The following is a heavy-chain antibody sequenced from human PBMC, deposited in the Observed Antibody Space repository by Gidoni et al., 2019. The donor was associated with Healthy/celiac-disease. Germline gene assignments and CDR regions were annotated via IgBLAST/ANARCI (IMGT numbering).Heavy chain of an antibody. CDR3: ARDNYYDSSGYYDY. V-gene: IGHV6-1*01. Sequence: QVQLQQSGPGLGKPSQTLSLTCAISGDSVPSTRAAWNWIRQSPSSGLEWLGRTSYRSKWYNDYAVSVKSRITINPDTSKNQFSLQLNSVTPEDTAVYYCARDNYYDSSGYYDYWGQGTLVTVSS. J-gene: IGHJ4*02. CDR1: GDSVPSTRAA. CDR2: TSYRSKWYN. D-gene: IGHD3-22*01.